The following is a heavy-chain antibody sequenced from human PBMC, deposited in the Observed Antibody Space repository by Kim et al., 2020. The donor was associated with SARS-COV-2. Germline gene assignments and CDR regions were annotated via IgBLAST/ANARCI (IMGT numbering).Heavy chain of an antibody. D-gene: IGHD3-3*01. Sequence: ASVKVSCKVSGYSLTESPLHWVRQAPGKGLEWMGGFEPEDGQTVYSRSFYGRVTITAHRSTDTGYLEFSSLTFEDTAVYYCVTGGPWSGYYIVLAYWGQGTLVTVSS. CDR1: GYSLTESP. CDR2: FEPEDGQT. J-gene: IGHJ4*02. CDR3: VTGGPWSGYYIVLAY. V-gene: IGHV1-24*01.